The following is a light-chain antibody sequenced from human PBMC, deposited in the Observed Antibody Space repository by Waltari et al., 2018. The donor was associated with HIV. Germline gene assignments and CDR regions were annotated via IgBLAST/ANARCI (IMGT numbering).Light chain of an antibody. CDR2: GNN. CDR3: QSYDSRLRAVV. V-gene: IGLV1-40*01. CDR1: SSNTGAGYD. J-gene: IGLJ2*01. Sequence: RPPSVSGAPGQRVTISCTGSSSNTGAGYDVHWYQQLPGTAPKLLIYGNNNRPSGVPDRFSGSKSGTSVSLAITGLQAEDEADYFCQSYDSRLRAVVFGGGTKLTVL.